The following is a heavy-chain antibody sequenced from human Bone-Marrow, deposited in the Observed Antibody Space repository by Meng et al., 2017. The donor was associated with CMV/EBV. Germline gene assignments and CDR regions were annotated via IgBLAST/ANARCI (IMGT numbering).Heavy chain of an antibody. CDR3: ARVEKWELLNYYGMDV. V-gene: IGHV3-7*01. Sequence: GESLKISCAASGFTFSSYWMSWVRQAPGKGLEWVANIKQDGSEKYYVDSVKGRFTISRDNAKNSLYLQMNSLRAEDTAVYYCARVEKWELLNYYGMDVWGQGTTVTVSS. CDR2: IKQDGSEK. CDR1: GFTFSSYW. D-gene: IGHD1-26*01. J-gene: IGHJ6*02.